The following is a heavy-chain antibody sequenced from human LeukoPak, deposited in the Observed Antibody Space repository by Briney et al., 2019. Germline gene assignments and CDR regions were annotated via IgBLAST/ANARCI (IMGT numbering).Heavy chain of an antibody. V-gene: IGHV3-30*02. J-gene: IGHJ4*02. Sequence: GGSLRLSCAASGFTFSSYGMHWVRQAPGKGLEWVAFIRYDGSNKYYADSVKGRFTISRDNSKNTLYLQMNSLRAEDTAVYYCAKDLVVGFTIFGVALDYWGQGSLVTVSS. D-gene: IGHD3-3*01. CDR3: AKDLVVGFTIFGVALDY. CDR1: GFTFSSYG. CDR2: IRYDGSNK.